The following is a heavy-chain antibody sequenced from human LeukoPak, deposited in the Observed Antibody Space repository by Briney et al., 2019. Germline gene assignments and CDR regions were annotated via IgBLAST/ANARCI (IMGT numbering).Heavy chain of an antibody. J-gene: IGHJ6*03. D-gene: IGHD3-10*01. CDR1: GFTFDEYA. Sequence: GGSLRLSCAASGFTFDEYAMHWVRQAPGKGLEWVSGISWNSGSIGYADSVKGRFTISRDNAKNSLYLQMNSLRAEDTALYSCTKDHRAISLYGSGSYYYYYMDVWGKGTTVTISS. V-gene: IGHV3-9*01. CDR2: ISWNSGSI. CDR3: TKDHRAISLYGSGSYYYYYMDV.